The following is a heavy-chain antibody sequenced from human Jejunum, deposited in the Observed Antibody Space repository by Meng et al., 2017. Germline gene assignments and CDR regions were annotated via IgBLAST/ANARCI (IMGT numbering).Heavy chain of an antibody. CDR3: ARTSLYSGSYYFDP. V-gene: IGHV4-61*03. J-gene: IGHJ4*02. CDR2: FYYSDHS. CDR1: VNPSRHDNDD. D-gene: IGHD1-26*01. Sequence: QPDPAPGRLRPTGPRPLPGTVAVNPSRHDNDDLGSLRQPPGKGLEWMGYFYYSDHSDCNPSLKSRLSISIDTTKTHFSLKLSSVTAADTAVYYCARTSLYSGSYYFDPWGQGALVTVSS.